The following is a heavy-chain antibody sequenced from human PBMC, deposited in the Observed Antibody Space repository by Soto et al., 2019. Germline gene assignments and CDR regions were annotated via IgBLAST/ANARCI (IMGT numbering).Heavy chain of an antibody. CDR2: ISPYNGNT. CDR3: ARADFDFWSGYSPFDY. J-gene: IGHJ4*02. CDR1: GYTLTSYG. D-gene: IGHD3-3*01. V-gene: IGHV1-18*01. Sequence: VQLVQSRAEVKQPGASVKVSCKASGYTLTSYGISWVRQAPGQGLEWVGWISPYNGNTNYAQKLQDRVTLTTDTSTSTAYMELRSLRPDDTAVYYCARADFDFWSGYSPFDYWGQGTLVTVSS.